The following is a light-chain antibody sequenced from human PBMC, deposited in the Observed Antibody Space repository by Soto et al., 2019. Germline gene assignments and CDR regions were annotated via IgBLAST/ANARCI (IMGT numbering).Light chain of an antibody. V-gene: IGKV3-20*01. Sequence: EIVLTQPPRTLSLSPGERATLSCGASQGVTSNYLAWYQQKPGQAPRLLIFGASIRVTGIPDRFIGSGSGTDFTLTISRLEPEDFAVYYCQHYVTSLTTFGQGTKVDIK. CDR3: QHYVTSLTT. CDR2: GAS. CDR1: QGVTSNY. J-gene: IGKJ1*01.